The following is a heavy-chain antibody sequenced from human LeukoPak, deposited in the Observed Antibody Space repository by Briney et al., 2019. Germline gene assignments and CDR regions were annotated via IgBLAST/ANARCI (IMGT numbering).Heavy chain of an antibody. CDR1: GGSINSYY. J-gene: IGHJ4*02. V-gene: IGHV4-59*01. D-gene: IGHD3-10*01. CDR3: ARAGLLWFGELPDY. CDR2: IYYSGST. Sequence: SETLSLTCTVSGGSINSYYWSWIRQPPGKGLEWIGYIYYSGSTNYNPSLKSRVTISVDTSKNQFSLKLSSVTAADTAVYYCARAGLLWFGELPDYWGQGTLVTVSS.